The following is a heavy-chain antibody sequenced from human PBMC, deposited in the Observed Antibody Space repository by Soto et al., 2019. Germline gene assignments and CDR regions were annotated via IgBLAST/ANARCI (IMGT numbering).Heavy chain of an antibody. CDR2: ISYDGSNK. CDR3: ARDLAAMYYFDY. J-gene: IGHJ4*02. V-gene: IGHV3-30-3*01. D-gene: IGHD2-2*01. Sequence: QVQLVESGGGVVQPGRSLRLSCAASGFTFSSYAMHWVRQAPGKGLEWVAVISYDGSNKYYADSVKGRFTISRDNSKNTLYLQMNSLRAEDTAVYYCARDLAAMYYFDYWGQRTLVTVSS. CDR1: GFTFSSYA.